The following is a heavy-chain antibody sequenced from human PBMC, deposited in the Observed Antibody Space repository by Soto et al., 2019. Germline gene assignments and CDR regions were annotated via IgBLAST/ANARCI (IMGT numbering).Heavy chain of an antibody. Sequence: VQLVQSGAEVKTPGSSVKVSCKASVGTFSSYSINWVQQAPGQGLEWMGAISPIFGTAKYAQKFQGRVTITADESTSTAYMELSSLRSEDTAVYYCARDGGRHSGGIDYWGQGTLVTVSS. CDR2: ISPIFGTA. J-gene: IGHJ4*02. D-gene: IGHD1-26*01. V-gene: IGHV1-69*01. CDR3: ARDGGRHSGGIDY. CDR1: VGTFSSYS.